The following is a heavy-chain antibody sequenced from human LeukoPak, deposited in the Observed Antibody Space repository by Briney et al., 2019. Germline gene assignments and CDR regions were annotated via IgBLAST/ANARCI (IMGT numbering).Heavy chain of an antibody. Sequence: ASVKVSCKASGYTFTGYYMHWVRQAPGQGLEWMGWINPNSGGTNYAQKLQGRVTMTTDTSTSTAYMKLRSLRSDDTAVYYCARVEVLRFLEWLSNDYWGQGTLVTVSS. J-gene: IGHJ4*02. CDR3: ARVEVLRFLEWLSNDY. V-gene: IGHV1-2*02. CDR2: INPNSGGT. D-gene: IGHD3-3*01. CDR1: GYTFTGYY.